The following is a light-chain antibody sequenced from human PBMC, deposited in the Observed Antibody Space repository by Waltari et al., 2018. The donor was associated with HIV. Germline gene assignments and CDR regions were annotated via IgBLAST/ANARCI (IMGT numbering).Light chain of an antibody. J-gene: IGLJ2*01. V-gene: IGLV1-40*01. CDR1: NSNIGTHE. CDR2: NTN. CDR3: QSSDNTLSGSV. Sequence: QSVLTQPPSVSGAPGQRVTLSCTGGNSNIGTHEVHWYQQFPGTAPQLLIYNTNHRPSVGPDRFSGSKSGTSASLAITGLQADDEADYYCQSSDNTLSGSVFGGGTRLTVL.